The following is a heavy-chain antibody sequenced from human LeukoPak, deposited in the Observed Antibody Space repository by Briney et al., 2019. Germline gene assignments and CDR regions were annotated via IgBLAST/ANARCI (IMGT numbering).Heavy chain of an antibody. Sequence: ASVKVSCKASGYTFTSYYMHWVRQAPGQGLEWMGIINPSGGSTSYAQKFQGRVTMTRDTSISTAYMELSRLRSDDTAVYYCARPFFRGYSSAFDIWGQGTMVTVSS. CDR3: ARPFFRGYSSAFDI. CDR2: INPSGGST. V-gene: IGHV1-46*01. D-gene: IGHD6-13*01. CDR1: GYTFTSYY. J-gene: IGHJ3*02.